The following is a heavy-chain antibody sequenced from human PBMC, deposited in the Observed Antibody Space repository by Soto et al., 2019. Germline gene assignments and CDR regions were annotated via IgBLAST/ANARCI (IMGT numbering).Heavy chain of an antibody. CDR3: ARLYCSSSTCDSWFDP. J-gene: IGHJ5*02. CDR2: IDPRDSYS. CDR1: GYTFTTFW. V-gene: IGHV5-10-1*01. D-gene: IGHD2-2*01. Sequence: VASLKISCKGLGYTFTTFWISWVRQMPGRGVELMGRIDPRDSYSNYIPSLQGHVTISDDNTSITSYLQWRSLKASSTAMYYCARLYCSSSTCDSWFDPWGQGTLVTVSS.